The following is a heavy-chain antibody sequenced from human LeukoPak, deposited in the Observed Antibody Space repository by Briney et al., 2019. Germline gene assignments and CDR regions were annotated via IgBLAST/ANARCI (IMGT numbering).Heavy chain of an antibody. V-gene: IGHV3-66*02. J-gene: IGHJ4*02. CDR1: GFTVSTNY. CDR3: ASLAY. Sequence: GGSLRLSCIASGFTVSTNYMTWVRQAPGKGLEWVSVIYRGGSTYYSDSVKGRFTISRDSSENTLYLQMNSLTTEDMAVYYCASLAYWGQGTLVTVSS. CDR2: IYRGGST.